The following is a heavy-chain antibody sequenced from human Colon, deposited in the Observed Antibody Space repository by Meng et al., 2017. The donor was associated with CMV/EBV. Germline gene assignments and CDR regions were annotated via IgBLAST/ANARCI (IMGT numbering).Heavy chain of an antibody. CDR3: ARDISPGSSSWTNY. J-gene: IGHJ4*02. D-gene: IGHD6-13*01. CDR2: FNPNSGGT. V-gene: IGHV1-2*02. CDR1: GYTFTGYY. Sequence: ASVLVSCKASGYTFTGYYMHWVRQAPGQGLEWMGWFNPNSGGTNYAQKFQGRVTMTRDTSISTAYMELSRLRSDDTAVYYCARDISPGSSSWTNYWGQGTMVTVSS.